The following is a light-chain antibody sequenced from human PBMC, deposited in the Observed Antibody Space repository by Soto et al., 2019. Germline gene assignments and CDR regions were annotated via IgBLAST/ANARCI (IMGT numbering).Light chain of an antibody. J-gene: IGKJ2*01. Sequence: ETVLTQSPGTVSLSPGERATLSCTTSQSVRSNYLAWYQQKPGQAPRLLLYGVFSRATGIPDRFSGSGSGTDFPLTISRLEPEDSAVYYCQHYDGSPLTFGQGTKLDI. CDR1: QSVRSNY. CDR3: QHYDGSPLT. V-gene: IGKV3-20*01. CDR2: GVF.